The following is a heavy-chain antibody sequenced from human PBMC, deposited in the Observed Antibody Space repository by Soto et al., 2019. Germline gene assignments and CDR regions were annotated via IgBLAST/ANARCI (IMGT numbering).Heavy chain of an antibody. Sequence: QVQLVQSGAEVKKPGSSVKVSCKASGGTFSSYTISWVRQAPGQGLEWMGRIIPILGIANYAQKFQGRVTITADKSTSTADMELSSLRSEDTAVYYCAVGGYSCYDYATPNDYWGQGTLVTVSS. CDR1: GGTFSSYT. J-gene: IGHJ4*02. V-gene: IGHV1-69*02. D-gene: IGHD5-12*01. CDR2: IIPILGIA. CDR3: AVGGYSCYDYATPNDY.